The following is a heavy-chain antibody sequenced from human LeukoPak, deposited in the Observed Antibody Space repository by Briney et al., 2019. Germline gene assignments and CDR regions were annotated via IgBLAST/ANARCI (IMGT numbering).Heavy chain of an antibody. CDR3: ARGRFNYFDSNGHDAFDI. CDR1: GYTFTGHY. J-gene: IGHJ3*02. CDR2: IIPNSGGT. D-gene: IGHD3-22*01. V-gene: IGHV1-2*02. Sequence: GASVKVSCKASGYTFTGHYIHWVRQARGQGLEWLGWIIPNSGGTNYAQKFQGRVTMTRDTSSSTAFMELSRLTSDDTAVYYCARGRFNYFDSNGHDAFDIWGQGTMVTVSS.